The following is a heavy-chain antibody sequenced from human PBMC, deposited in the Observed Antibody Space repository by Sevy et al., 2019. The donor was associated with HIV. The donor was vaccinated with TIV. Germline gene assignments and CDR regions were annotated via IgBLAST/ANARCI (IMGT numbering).Heavy chain of an antibody. CDR2: INPNDGVT. CDR3: ARLTTMPTSDLYGMDV. V-gene: IGHV1-2*02. Sequence: ASVKVSCKASGYTFTDYYIHWVRQAPGQGLEWMAWINPNDGVTNYAQRFQGGVTVTRDTSVSTAYMELRGLKYVDTAIYYCARLTTMPTSDLYGMDVWGQGTTVTVSS. J-gene: IGHJ6*02. CDR1: GYTFTDYY. D-gene: IGHD4-17*01.